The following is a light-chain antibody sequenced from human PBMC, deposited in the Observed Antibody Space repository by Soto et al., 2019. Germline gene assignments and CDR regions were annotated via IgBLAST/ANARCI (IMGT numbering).Light chain of an antibody. CDR3: QQYGSSPIT. CDR2: GAS. V-gene: IGKV3-20*01. CDR1: QSVSSSY. Sequence: EIVLTQSPGTLSLSPGERATLSSRASQSVSSSYLAWYHQKPGQVPRLLIYGASSRATGIPDRFSGSGSGTDFTLTISRLEPEDFAVYYCQQYGSSPITFGQGTRLEI. J-gene: IGKJ5*01.